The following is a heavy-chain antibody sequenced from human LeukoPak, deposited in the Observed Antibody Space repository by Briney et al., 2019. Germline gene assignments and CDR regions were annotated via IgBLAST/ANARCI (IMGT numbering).Heavy chain of an antibody. CDR1: ASSFTDYY. J-gene: IGHJ4*02. D-gene: IGHD3-22*01. CDR2: INPNSGGT. CDR3: ARSSPTYYFDSSGYYYGDY. V-gene: IGHV1-2*06. Sequence: ASVKVSCKAAASSFTDYYIHWVRHAPGQGLEWMGRINPNSGGTDYAQKFQGRVTMTRDTSISAAYMELSRLRSDGTAVYYCARSSPTYYFDSSGYYYGDYWGQGTLVIVSS.